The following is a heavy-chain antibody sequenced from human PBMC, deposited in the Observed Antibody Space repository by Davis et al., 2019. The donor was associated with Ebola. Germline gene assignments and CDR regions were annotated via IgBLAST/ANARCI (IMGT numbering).Heavy chain of an antibody. CDR1: GFTVSSNY. Sequence: GGSLRLSCAASGFTVSSNYMSWVRQAPGKGLEWVGRIKSKTDGGTTDYAAPVKGRFTISRDDSKNTLYLQMNSLKTEDTAVYYCTTHDFWSGGDAFDIWGQGTMVTVSS. CDR2: IKSKTDGGTT. V-gene: IGHV3-15*01. J-gene: IGHJ3*02. CDR3: TTHDFWSGGDAFDI. D-gene: IGHD3-3*01.